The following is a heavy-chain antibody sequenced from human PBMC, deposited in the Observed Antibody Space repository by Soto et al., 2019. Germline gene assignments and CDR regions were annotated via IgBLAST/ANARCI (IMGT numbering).Heavy chain of an antibody. CDR3: AKAVAITALFDY. V-gene: IGHV3-23*01. CDR2: ISGSGVGT. D-gene: IGHD3-22*01. Sequence: EVQLLESGGGLVQPGGSLRLSCAASGFTFRNYGLSWVRQAPGKGLEWVSGISGSGVGTYYADSVKGRFTISRDNSTITLYQHMISLRAEDTAVYYCAKAVAITALFDYWGQGTLVAVSS. J-gene: IGHJ4*02. CDR1: GFTFRNYG.